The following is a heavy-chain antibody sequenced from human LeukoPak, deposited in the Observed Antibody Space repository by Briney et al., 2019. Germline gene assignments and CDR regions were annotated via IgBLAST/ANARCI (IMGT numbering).Heavy chain of an antibody. CDR1: GFTFSSYW. J-gene: IGHJ4*02. CDR3: ARDGLAAITFDY. Sequence: GGSLRLSCVASGFTFSSYWMHWVRQAPGKGLVWVSHINSDGSSTTYADSVKGRFTISRDNPKNTLYLQMNSLRAEDTAVYYCARDGLAAITFDYWGQGILVTVSS. D-gene: IGHD5-24*01. V-gene: IGHV3-74*01. CDR2: INSDGSST.